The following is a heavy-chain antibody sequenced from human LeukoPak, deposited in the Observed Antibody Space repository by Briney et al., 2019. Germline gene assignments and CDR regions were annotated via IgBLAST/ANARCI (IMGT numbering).Heavy chain of an antibody. J-gene: IGHJ5*02. CDR1: GYTLTELS. V-gene: IGHV1-24*01. D-gene: IGHD2-15*01. Sequence: ASVKVSCKVSGYTLTELSMHWVRQAPGKGLEWMGGFDPEDGETIYAQKFQGRVTMTEDTSTDTAYMELSSLRSEDTAVYYCATIYSGGSVLNWFDPWGQGTLVTVSS. CDR2: FDPEDGET. CDR3: ATIYSGGSVLNWFDP.